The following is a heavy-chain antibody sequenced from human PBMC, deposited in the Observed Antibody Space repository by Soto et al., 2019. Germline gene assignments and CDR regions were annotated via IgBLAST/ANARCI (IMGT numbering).Heavy chain of an antibody. CDR3: ARRAGYCSGGSCFQGYFWFDP. CDR1: GGSSSSSSDY. V-gene: IGHV4-39*01. Sequence: FELLSLTCTVAGGSSSSSSDYWSWIRQPPGKGLEWIGSIYYSGSTYYNPSLKSRVTISVDTSKNQFSLKLSSVTAADTAVYYCARRAGYCSGGSCFQGYFWFDPWGQGTLVTVSS. J-gene: IGHJ5*02. CDR2: IYYSGST. D-gene: IGHD2-15*01.